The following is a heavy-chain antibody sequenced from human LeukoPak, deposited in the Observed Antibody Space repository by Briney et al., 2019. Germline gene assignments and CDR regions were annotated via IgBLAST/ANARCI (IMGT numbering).Heavy chain of an antibody. Sequence: SVKVSWKASGSTFSSYAISWVRQAPGQGLEWMGRTIPIFGTSNYAQKFPGRVTITTDESTSTAYMELRSLRSEDTAVYYCARGSGYYPRGSSAFDIWGQGTMVTVSS. CDR2: TIPIFGTS. D-gene: IGHD3-22*01. CDR3: ARGSGYYPRGSSAFDI. J-gene: IGHJ3*02. V-gene: IGHV1-69*05. CDR1: GSTFSSYA.